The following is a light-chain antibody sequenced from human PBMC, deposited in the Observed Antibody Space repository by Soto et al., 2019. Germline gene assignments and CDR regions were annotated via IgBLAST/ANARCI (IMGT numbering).Light chain of an antibody. Sequence: DIQMTQSPSSLSASVGDRVTITCQASQDISNYLNWYQQKPGKAPKLLIYDASNLKTVVPSSFSGSGCTTDCTFTISSLKPQDIATYYCQQYDNLPLPLGGRTKVEIE. CDR3: QQYDNLPLP. J-gene: IGKJ4*01. CDR2: DAS. V-gene: IGKV1-33*01. CDR1: QDISNY.